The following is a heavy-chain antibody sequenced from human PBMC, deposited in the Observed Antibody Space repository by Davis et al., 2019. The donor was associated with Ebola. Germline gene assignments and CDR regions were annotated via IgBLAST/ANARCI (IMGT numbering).Heavy chain of an antibody. CDR2: INPNTGAT. V-gene: IGHV1-2*06. D-gene: IGHD1-26*01. CDR1: GYTFTGYY. J-gene: IGHJ3*02. Sequence: ASVKVSCKASGYTFTGYYMYWVRQAPGQGLEWMGRINPNTGATNYAQKFQGRVTMTTDTSTGTAYMELRSLRSDDTAVYFCARTSIVGTTTTASDIWGQGTKVTVSS. CDR3: ARTSIVGTTTTASDI.